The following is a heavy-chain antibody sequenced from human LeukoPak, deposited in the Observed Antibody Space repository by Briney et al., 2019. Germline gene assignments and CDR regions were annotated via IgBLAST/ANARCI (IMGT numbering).Heavy chain of an antibody. D-gene: IGHD6-6*01. J-gene: IGHJ4*02. CDR3: ASLAARRTFDY. CDR1: GGSISSYY. Sequence: SGTLSLACTVSGGSISSYYWSWIRQPPGKGLEWIGYIYYSGSTNYNPSLKSRVTISVDTSKNQFSLKLSSVTAADTAVYYCASLAARRTFDYWGQGTLVTVPS. V-gene: IGHV4-59*01. CDR2: IYYSGST.